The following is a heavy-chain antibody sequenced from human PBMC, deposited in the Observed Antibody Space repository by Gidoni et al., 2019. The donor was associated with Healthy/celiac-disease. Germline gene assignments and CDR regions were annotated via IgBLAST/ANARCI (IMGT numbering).Heavy chain of an antibody. D-gene: IGHD3-10*01. J-gene: IGHJ5*02. CDR2: INHSGST. CDR1: GGSFSGYY. CDR3: ANLVVRGPNWFDP. Sequence: QVQLQQWGAGLLQPSETLSLTCAVYGGSFSGYYWSWIRQPPGTGLEWIGEINHSGSTNYNPSLKSRVTISVDTSKNQFSLKLSSVTAADTAVYYCANLVVRGPNWFDPWGQGTLVTVSS. V-gene: IGHV4-34*01.